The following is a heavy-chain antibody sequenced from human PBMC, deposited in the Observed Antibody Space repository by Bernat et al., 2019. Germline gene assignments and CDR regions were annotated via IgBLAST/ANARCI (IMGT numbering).Heavy chain of an antibody. Sequence: QVQLQQWGAGLLKPSETLSLTCAVYDGSFSGYYWSWIRQPPGKGLEWIGEINHSGSTNYNPSLKSRVTISLDTYKTQFSLKLSSVTAADTAVYYCARGPLIMITFGGVIVDAFDIWGQGTMVTVSS. CDR1: DGSFSGYY. CDR3: ARGPLIMITFGGVIVDAFDI. CDR2: INHSGST. V-gene: IGHV4-34*02. D-gene: IGHD3-16*02. J-gene: IGHJ3*02.